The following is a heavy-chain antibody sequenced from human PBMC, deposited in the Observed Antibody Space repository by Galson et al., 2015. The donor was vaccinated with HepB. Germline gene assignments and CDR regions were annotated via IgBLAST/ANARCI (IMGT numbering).Heavy chain of an antibody. D-gene: IGHD4-17*01. CDR1: RFTFSDYY. CDR2: ISGGATYT. Sequence: SLRLSCAASRFTFSDYYMTWIRQAPGKGLEWLSYISGGATYTNYADSVKGRFTISRDNAKNSLYLHMRSLRDDDAAVYYCARVAHSDYGDHAHFDYWGQEPWSPSPQ. CDR3: ARVAHSDYGDHAHFDY. V-gene: IGHV3-11*06. J-gene: IGHJ4*01.